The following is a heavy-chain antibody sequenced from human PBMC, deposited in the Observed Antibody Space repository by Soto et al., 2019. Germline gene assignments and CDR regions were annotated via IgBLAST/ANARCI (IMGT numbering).Heavy chain of an antibody. CDR3: ARDKYYDFWSGYSGSMDV. D-gene: IGHD3-3*01. V-gene: IGHV3-7*01. J-gene: IGHJ6*04. CDR1: GFTFSSYW. CDR2: IKQDGSEK. Sequence: GGSLRLSCAASGFTFSSYWMSWARQAPGKGLEWVANIKQDGSEKYYVDSVKGRFTISRDNAKNSLYLQMNSLRAEDTAVYYCARDKYYDFWSGYSGSMDVWSKGTTVTVSS.